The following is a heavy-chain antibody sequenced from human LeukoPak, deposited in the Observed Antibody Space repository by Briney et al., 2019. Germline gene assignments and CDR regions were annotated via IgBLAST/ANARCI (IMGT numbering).Heavy chain of an antibody. Sequence: GGSLRLSCAASGFTFSSNYMSWVRQAPGKGLEWVSVIYSGGSTYYADSVKGRFTISRDNSKNTLYLQMNSLRAEDTAVYYCAREVGATRRVDAFDIWGQGTMVTVSS. CDR1: GFTFSSNY. D-gene: IGHD1-26*01. J-gene: IGHJ3*02. CDR2: IYSGGST. CDR3: AREVGATRRVDAFDI. V-gene: IGHV3-53*01.